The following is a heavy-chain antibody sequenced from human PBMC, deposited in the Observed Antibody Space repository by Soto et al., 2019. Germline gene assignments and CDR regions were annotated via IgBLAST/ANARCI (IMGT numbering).Heavy chain of an antibody. J-gene: IGHJ3*01. V-gene: IGHV3-23*01. CDR3: AQRDPEGFDV. CDR1: GFTFSSYA. CDR2: ISGSGGST. Sequence: EVQLLESGGGLVQPGGSLSLSCAASGFTFSSYAMSWVRQAPGKGLEWVSNISGSGGSTFYSDSVKGRFTISRDNSKNTLFLQMNSLRAEDTAVYYCAQRDPEGFDVWGQGTMVTVSS.